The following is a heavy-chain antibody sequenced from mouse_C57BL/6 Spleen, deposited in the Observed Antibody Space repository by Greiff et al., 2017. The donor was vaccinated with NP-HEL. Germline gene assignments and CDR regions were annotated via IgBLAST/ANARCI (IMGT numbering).Heavy chain of an antibody. D-gene: IGHD2-2*01. CDR1: GYTFTSYW. Sequence: QVQLKQPGAELVMPGASVKLSCKASGYTFTSYWMHWVKQRPGQGLEWIGEIDPSDSYTNYNQKFKGKSTLTVDKSSSTAYMQLSSLTSEDSAVYYCVLGGYRGFAYWGQGTLVTVSA. CDR2: IDPSDSYT. V-gene: IGHV1-69*01. J-gene: IGHJ3*01. CDR3: VLGGYRGFAY.